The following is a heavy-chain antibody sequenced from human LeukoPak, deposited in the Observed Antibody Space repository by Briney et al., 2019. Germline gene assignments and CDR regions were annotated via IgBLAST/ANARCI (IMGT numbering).Heavy chain of an antibody. J-gene: IGHJ4*02. D-gene: IGHD5-18*01. CDR3: ARGGYSYGFGFDY. CDR1: GFTFSSYS. Sequence: PGGSLRLSCAASGFTFSSYSMNWVRQAPGKGLEWVSSISSSSSYIYHADSMKGRFTISRDNAKNSLYLQMSSLRGEDTAVYYCARGGYSYGFGFDYWGKGTLVTVSS. V-gene: IGHV3-21*01. CDR2: ISSSSSYI.